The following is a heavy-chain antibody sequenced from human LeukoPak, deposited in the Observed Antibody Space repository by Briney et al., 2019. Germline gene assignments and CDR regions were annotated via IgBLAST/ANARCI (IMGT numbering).Heavy chain of an antibody. CDR2: ISSSSSYI. D-gene: IGHD5-12*01. CDR3: SKEKSGYEMEEGYYMDV. CDR1: GFTFSSYS. Sequence: GGSLRLSCAASGFTFSSYSMNWVRQAPGKGLEWVSSISSSSSYIYYADSVKGRFTISRDNAKNSLYLQMNSLRAEDTAVYYFSKEKSGYEMEEGYYMDVWGKGTTVTVSS. J-gene: IGHJ6*03. V-gene: IGHV3-21*01.